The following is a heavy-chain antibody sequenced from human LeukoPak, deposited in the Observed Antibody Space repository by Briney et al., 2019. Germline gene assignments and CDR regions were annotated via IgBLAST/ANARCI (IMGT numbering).Heavy chain of an antibody. CDR1: GGTFSSYA. D-gene: IGHD3-9*01. V-gene: IGHV1-69*06. Sequence: GASVKVSCKASGGTFSSYAISWVRQAPGQGLEWMGGIIPIFGTANYAQPFHDRVTITADKTTSTTYMELSSLRSEDTAVYFCASFAWLSRATYSFALDVWGQGTTVAVSS. CDR2: IIPIFGTA. CDR3: ASFAWLSRATYSFALDV. J-gene: IGHJ6*02.